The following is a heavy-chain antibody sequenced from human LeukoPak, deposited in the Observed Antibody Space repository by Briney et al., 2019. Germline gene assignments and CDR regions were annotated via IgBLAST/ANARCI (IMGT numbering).Heavy chain of an antibody. D-gene: IGHD1-26*01. V-gene: IGHV4-31*03. CDR3: ARGELLGYYFDY. Sequence: SQTLSLTCTVSGGSISSGGYYWSWIRQHPGKGLEWIGYIYYSGSTYYNPSLKSRVTISVDTSKNQFSLKLSSVTAADTAVYYCARGELLGYYFDYWGQGTLVTVSS. CDR1: GGSISSGGYY. J-gene: IGHJ4*02. CDR2: IYYSGST.